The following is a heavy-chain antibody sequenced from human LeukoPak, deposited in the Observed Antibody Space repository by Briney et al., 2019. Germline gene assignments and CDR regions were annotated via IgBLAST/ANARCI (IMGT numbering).Heavy chain of an antibody. CDR1: GFSFSNYG. J-gene: IGHJ4*01. Sequence: GGSLTLSCAASGFSFSNYGMSWFRQAPGKGLECVPSINTRADETHYADSVRGRFTIFRDNSKSTLALHMSNLRVEDTAVYYCERDPSDYEWQRGWYRDFWGRGSQVTVSS. CDR3: ERDPSDYEWQRGWYRDF. D-gene: IGHD6-19*01. CDR2: INTRADET. V-gene: IGHV3-23*01.